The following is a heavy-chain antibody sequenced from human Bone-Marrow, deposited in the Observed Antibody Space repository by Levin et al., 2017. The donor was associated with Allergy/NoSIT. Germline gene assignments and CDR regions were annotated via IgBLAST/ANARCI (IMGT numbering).Heavy chain of an antibody. V-gene: IGHV4-59*01. CDR2: MYYTGST. J-gene: IGHJ5*01. Sequence: SQTLSLTCTVSGDSIRTSYWSWIRQPPGKALEWIAYMYYTGSTEYNPSLKSRVTISLDTSKTQFSLKLNSVTAADTAVYYCARYCSTTRCYSFDTWGHGTLVTVSS. D-gene: IGHD2-2*01. CDR3: ARYCSTTRCYSFDT. CDR1: GDSIRTSY.